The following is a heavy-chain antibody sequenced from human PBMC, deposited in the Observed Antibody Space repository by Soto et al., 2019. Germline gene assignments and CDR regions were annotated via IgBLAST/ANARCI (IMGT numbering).Heavy chain of an antibody. D-gene: IGHD6-13*01. J-gene: IGHJ5*02. CDR1: GGSISSGGYS. Sequence: QVQLQESGPGLVKPSQTLSLTCTVSGGSISSGGYSWSWIRQHPGKGLEWIGYIYYSGSTYYNPSLKSRVTISVDTSKNQFSLKLSSVTAADTAVYYCARGLAAGTFGWFDPWGQGTLVTVSS. CDR3: ARGLAAGTFGWFDP. V-gene: IGHV4-31*03. CDR2: IYYSGST.